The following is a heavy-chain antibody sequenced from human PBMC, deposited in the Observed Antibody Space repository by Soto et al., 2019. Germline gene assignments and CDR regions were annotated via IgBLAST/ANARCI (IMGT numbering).Heavy chain of an antibody. Sequence: SETLSLTCIVSGGSISSGDFYWNWIRRPPGKGLEWLGYIYHSGSTSYNPSLKSRLSISMDTSKNHFSLNLTSVAAADTAIYYCARRYYYDSRGFYGFDYWGPGILVTVS. CDR2: IYHSGST. V-gene: IGHV4-30-4*01. J-gene: IGHJ4*02. D-gene: IGHD3-22*01. CDR3: ARRYYYDSRGFYGFDY. CDR1: GGSISSGDFY.